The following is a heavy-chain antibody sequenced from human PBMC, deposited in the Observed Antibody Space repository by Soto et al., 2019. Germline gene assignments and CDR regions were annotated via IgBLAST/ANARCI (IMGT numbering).Heavy chain of an antibody. CDR3: ARTSYYDSSGYYGMDV. D-gene: IGHD3-22*01. Sequence: QVQLQESGPGLVKHSGTLCLTCAVSAGSISSINRWTWVRQSPGNGLEWIGEIHHSGSTNYNPSLKSRVTISVDNSKNQFSLKLTSVTAADTAVYYCARTSYYDSSGYYGMDVWGQGTTVTVSS. CDR2: IHHSGST. V-gene: IGHV4-4*02. CDR1: AGSISSINR. J-gene: IGHJ6*02.